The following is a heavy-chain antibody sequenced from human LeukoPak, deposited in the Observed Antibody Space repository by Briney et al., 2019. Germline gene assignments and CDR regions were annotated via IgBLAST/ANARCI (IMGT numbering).Heavy chain of an antibody. J-gene: IGHJ4*02. CDR2: IKQDGSEK. D-gene: IGHD4-23*01. Sequence: GGSLRLSCAASGFTFSSYWMSWVRQAPGKGLEWVANIKQDGSEKYYVDSVKGRFTISRDNAKNSLYLQMNSLRAEDTAVYYCARADCGGNSYLHYWGQGTLVTVSS. V-gene: IGHV3-7*01. CDR3: ARADCGGNSYLHY. CDR1: GFTFSSYW.